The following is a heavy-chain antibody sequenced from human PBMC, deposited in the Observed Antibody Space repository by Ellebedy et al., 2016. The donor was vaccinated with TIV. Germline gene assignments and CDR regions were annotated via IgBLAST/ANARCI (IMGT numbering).Heavy chain of an antibody. J-gene: IGHJ5*02. CDR3: VKERYCDSWNNNCFDP. CDR2: ISSSSSYI. CDR1: GFTFSSSA. D-gene: IGHD1-1*01. Sequence: GGSLRLSXAASGFTFSSSAMHWVRQAPGKGLEWVSSISSSSSYIYYADSVKGRFTISRDNAKNSLYLQMNSLRAEDTAVYYCVKERYCDSWNNNCFDPWGQGTLVTVSS. V-gene: IGHV3-21*04.